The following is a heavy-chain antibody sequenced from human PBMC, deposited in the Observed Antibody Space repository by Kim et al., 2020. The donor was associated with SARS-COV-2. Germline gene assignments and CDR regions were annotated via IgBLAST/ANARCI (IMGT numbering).Heavy chain of an antibody. CDR3: AREAVAGSFDY. V-gene: IGHV1-3*01. D-gene: IGHD6-19*01. J-gene: IGHJ4*02. CDR2: KT. Sequence: KTRTAQKYQARVSITRDTSATTAYLELSGLRAEDTAVYYCAREAVAGSFDYWGQGTLVTVSS.